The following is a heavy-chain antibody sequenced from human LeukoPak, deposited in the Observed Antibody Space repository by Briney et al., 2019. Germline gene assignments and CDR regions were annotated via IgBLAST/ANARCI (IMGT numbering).Heavy chain of an antibody. CDR1: GGSFSGYY. V-gene: IGHV4-34*01. Sequence: PSETLSLTCAVYGGSFSGYYWSWIRQPPGKGLEWVGEINQSGSTNYNPSLKSRVTISVDTSKTQFSLKLNSVPAADTAVYYCARARGGYDYVWGSYRYTSGWFDPWGQGTLVTVSS. CDR3: ARARGGYDYVWGSYRYTSGWFDP. D-gene: IGHD3-16*02. J-gene: IGHJ5*02. CDR2: INQSGST.